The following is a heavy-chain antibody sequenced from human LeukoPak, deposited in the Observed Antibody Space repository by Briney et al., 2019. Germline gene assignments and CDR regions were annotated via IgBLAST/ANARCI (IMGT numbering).Heavy chain of an antibody. Sequence: SETLSLTCTVSGASISSYYWSWIRQPPGKGLEWIGYIYHSGSINYIPSLKSRVTMSVDTSKNQFSLKLSSVTAADTAVYYCARSRVFYGTFDYWGQGTLVTVSS. D-gene: IGHD4-17*01. CDR1: GASISSYY. J-gene: IGHJ4*02. CDR2: IYHSGSI. CDR3: ARSRVFYGTFDY. V-gene: IGHV4-59*01.